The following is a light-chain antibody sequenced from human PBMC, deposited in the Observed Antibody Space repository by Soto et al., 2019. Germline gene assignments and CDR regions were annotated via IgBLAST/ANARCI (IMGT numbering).Light chain of an antibody. CDR3: QSYDSSLSAYV. J-gene: IGLJ1*01. V-gene: IGLV1-40*01. CDR2: GNS. Sequence: QSVLTQPPSVSGAPGQRVTISCTGSSSNIGAGYDVHWYQQLPGTAPKLLIYGNSNRPSGVPDRFSGSKSGTSASLAITGLQAEDEADYYCQSYDSSLSAYVFGTGNKVTV. CDR1: SSNIGAGYD.